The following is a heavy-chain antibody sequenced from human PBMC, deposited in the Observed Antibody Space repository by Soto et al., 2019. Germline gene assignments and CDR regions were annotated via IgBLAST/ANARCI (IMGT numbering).Heavy chain of an antibody. Sequence: TSETLSLTCAVYGGSFSGYYWTWIRQPPGTGLEWIGEINHSGSTNYNPSLKIRVTLSLDTSKNQFSLKLTSLTAADTAVYYCARDKITGLFDYWGQGTLVTVSS. D-gene: IGHD2-8*02. J-gene: IGHJ4*02. CDR2: INHSGST. V-gene: IGHV4-34*01. CDR3: ARDKITGLFDY. CDR1: GGSFSGYY.